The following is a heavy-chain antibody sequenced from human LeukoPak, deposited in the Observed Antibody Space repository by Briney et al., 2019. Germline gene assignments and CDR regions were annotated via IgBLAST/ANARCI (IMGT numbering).Heavy chain of an antibody. CDR3: ARLKYSSLGVDAFDI. J-gene: IGHJ3*02. Sequence: SSETLSLTCAVSGGSISSTNWWTWVRQPPGKGLEWIGYIYYSGSTNYNPSLKSRVTISVDTSKNQFSLKLSSVTAADTAVYYCARLKYSSLGVDAFDIWGQGTMVTVSS. D-gene: IGHD6-6*01. V-gene: IGHV4-4*02. CDR1: GGSISSTNW. CDR2: IYYSGST.